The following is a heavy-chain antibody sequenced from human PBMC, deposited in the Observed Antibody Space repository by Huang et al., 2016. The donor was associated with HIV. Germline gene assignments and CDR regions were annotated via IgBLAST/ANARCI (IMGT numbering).Heavy chain of an antibody. V-gene: IGHV3-15*01. CDR3: ATDLAAAAAFDI. J-gene: IGHJ3*02. Sequence: EVQLMESGGGLVKPGGSLRLSCAASGFVVSNAWMNWVSQGPGKGLEWVGHIKGIHECGTTDYAAPVKGRFTISRDDSKNTLSLQINSLRTDDTAFYYCATDLAAAAAFDIWGQGTMVTVSS. CDR1: GFVVSNAW. D-gene: IGHD6-25*01. CDR2: IKGIHECGTT.